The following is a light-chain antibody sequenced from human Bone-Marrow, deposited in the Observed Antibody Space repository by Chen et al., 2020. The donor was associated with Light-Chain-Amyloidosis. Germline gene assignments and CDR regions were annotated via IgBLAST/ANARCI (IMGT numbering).Light chain of an antibody. CDR1: QTMSSNY. Sequence: ELVLTQSPGTLSSSPGERATLSCRASQTMSSNYFAWYQQKPGQAPRLLISGASSRATGIPDRFSGSGSGTDFTLTISRLEPEDFAVYYCQQYHTSPPWTFGQGTKVEI. J-gene: IGKJ1*01. CDR2: GAS. CDR3: QQYHTSPPWT. V-gene: IGKV3-20*01.